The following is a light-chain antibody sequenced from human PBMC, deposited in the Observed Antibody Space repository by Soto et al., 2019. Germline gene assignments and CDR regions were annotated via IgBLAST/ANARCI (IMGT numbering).Light chain of an antibody. Sequence: EIVLTQSPGTLSLSPGERGTLSCMASQSVSSNYLAWYQQKPGQAPRLLIYSAFSMATGIPDRFSGSGSGTDFTLTISRLEPEDFAVYYCQYYGSSPWTFGQGTKVEIK. CDR2: SAF. CDR3: QYYGSSPWT. CDR1: QSVSSNY. J-gene: IGKJ1*01. V-gene: IGKV3-20*01.